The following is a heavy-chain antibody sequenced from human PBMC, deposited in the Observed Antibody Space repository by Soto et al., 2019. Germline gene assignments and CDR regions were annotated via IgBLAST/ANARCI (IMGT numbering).Heavy chain of an antibody. Sequence: ASVKVSCKASGYTFTSYAMHWVRQAPGQRLEWMGWINAGNGNTKYSQKFQGRVTITRDTSASTAYMELSSLRSEDTAVYYCARGSYYDSSGYPSFDYWGQGTLVTVPQ. CDR3: ARGSYYDSSGYPSFDY. V-gene: IGHV1-3*01. CDR2: INAGNGNT. D-gene: IGHD3-22*01. CDR1: GYTFTSYA. J-gene: IGHJ4*02.